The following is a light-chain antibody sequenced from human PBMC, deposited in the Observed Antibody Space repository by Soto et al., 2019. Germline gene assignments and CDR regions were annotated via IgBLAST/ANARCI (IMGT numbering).Light chain of an antibody. Sequence: QSVLTQPPSASGSPGQSVTISCTGTSSDVGGYNYVSWYQHHPGNAPKLMIYEVNKRPSGVPDRFSGSKSGNTASLTVSGLQAEDEADYYCSSYAGNSKYVFGIGTKVTVL. CDR2: EVN. V-gene: IGLV2-8*01. CDR3: SSYAGNSKYV. CDR1: SSDVGGYNY. J-gene: IGLJ1*01.